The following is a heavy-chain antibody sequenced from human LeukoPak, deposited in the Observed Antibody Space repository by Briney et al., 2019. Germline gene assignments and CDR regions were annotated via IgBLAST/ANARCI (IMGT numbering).Heavy chain of an antibody. CDR1: GGSFSGYY. D-gene: IGHD6-13*01. J-gene: IGHJ5*02. Sequence: SETLSLTCAVYGGSFSGYYWSWIRQPPGKGLEWIGRIYTSGSTNYNPSLKSRVTISVDTSKNQFSLKLSSVTAADTAVYYCARDSKTRYSSSWYNWFDPWGQGTLVTVSS. CDR2: IYTSGST. V-gene: IGHV4-4*08. CDR3: ARDSKTRYSSSWYNWFDP.